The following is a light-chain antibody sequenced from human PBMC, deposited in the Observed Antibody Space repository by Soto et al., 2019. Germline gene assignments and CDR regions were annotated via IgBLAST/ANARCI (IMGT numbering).Light chain of an antibody. CDR3: LSYGKV. CDR1: NSGVVNYEY. Sequence: QSVLSQPASVSGSPGHSITMSCTGINSGVVNYEYVSWYQQFPDKAPKLIIYEGRERPSGVSDRFSGSKSDNAASLTISALQTEDEAEYFCLSYGKVFGTGTKVTVL. J-gene: IGLJ1*01. CDR2: EGR. V-gene: IGLV2-23*01.